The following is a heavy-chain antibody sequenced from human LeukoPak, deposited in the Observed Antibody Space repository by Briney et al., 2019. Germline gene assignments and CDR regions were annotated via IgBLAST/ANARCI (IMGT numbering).Heavy chain of an antibody. CDR2: INSDGTVT. CDR1: GFTFSKYW. Sequence: GGSLRLSCAASGFTFSKYWMLWVRHAPGKGLESVSRINSDGTVTTYADSVEARFTVSRNNADNTMFLQMNSIGDEETAVYYCATKQWLAPPPDSWGQGTPVTVSS. D-gene: IGHD6-19*01. J-gene: IGHJ4*02. V-gene: IGHV3-74*01. CDR3: ATKQWLAPPPDS.